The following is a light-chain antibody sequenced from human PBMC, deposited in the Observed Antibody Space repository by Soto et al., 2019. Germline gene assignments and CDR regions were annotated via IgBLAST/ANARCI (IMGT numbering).Light chain of an antibody. Sequence: QSALTQPRSVSGSPGQSVTISCTGTSSDVGGYSYVSWYQQHPGKPPKLMIYDVTTPPSGIPHRFSGSKSGNTASLTISGLHAEDESDYYSFSDAGSYTFVFGTGTKLTVL. CDR3: FSDAGSYTFV. CDR1: SSDVGGYSY. J-gene: IGLJ1*01. V-gene: IGLV2-11*01. CDR2: DVT.